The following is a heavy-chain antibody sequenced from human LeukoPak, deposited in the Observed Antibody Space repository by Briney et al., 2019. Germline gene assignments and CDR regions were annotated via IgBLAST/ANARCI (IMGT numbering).Heavy chain of an antibody. CDR2: IIPIFGTP. Sequence: GASVKVSCKASGGTFSSYSISWVRQAPGQGLEWMGGIIPIFGTPNYAQKSQGRVTITTDESTSTAHMELSSLRSEDTAVYYCARGYCSSTSCSPFDYWGQGTLVTVSS. CDR3: ARGYCSSTSCSPFDY. J-gene: IGHJ4*02. D-gene: IGHD2-2*01. CDR1: GGTFSSYS. V-gene: IGHV1-69*05.